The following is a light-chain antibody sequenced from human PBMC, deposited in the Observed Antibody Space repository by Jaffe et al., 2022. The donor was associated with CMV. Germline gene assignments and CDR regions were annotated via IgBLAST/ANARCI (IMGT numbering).Light chain of an antibody. CDR1: DIRSKS. V-gene: IGLV3-21*02. Sequence: YVLTQSPSVSLAPGQTAKITCGGNDIRSKSVHWYQLKPGQAPVLVLHHDRDRPSGIPERFSGSTSRNTATLTITSVEIGDEADYFCHVWDNNSDHVFGTGTRVTVL. CDR2: HDR. CDR3: HVWDNNSDHV. J-gene: IGLJ1*01.